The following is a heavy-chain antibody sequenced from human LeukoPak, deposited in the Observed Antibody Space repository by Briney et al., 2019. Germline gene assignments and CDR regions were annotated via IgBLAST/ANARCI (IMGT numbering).Heavy chain of an antibody. CDR1: GDSINPYY. J-gene: IGHJ5*02. V-gene: IGHV4-4*07. D-gene: IGHD5-12*01. Sequence: KPSETLSLTCTVSGDSINPYYWSWLRQPVGKGLEWIGRIYASGSTNYNPSHNPSLESRVTMSVDTSNNQFSLNFSSVTAADTAVYYCARDSGYDLTWGQGTLVTASS. CDR2: IYASGST. CDR3: ARDSGYDLT.